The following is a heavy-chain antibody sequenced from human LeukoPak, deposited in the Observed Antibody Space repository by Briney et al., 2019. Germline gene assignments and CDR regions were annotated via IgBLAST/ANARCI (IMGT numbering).Heavy chain of an antibody. V-gene: IGHV4-59*08. CDR1: VYSISSHY. J-gene: IGHJ4*02. CDR3: ARHRYRGSPEFDY. D-gene: IGHD1-26*01. Sequence: SETLSLTCTVSVYSISSHYWSWIRQPPGKGLEWIGYIYYSGSTNYNPSLKSRVTMSVDTSKNQYSLKLSFVTAADTAVYYCARHRYRGSPEFDYWGQGTLVTVSS. CDR2: IYYSGST.